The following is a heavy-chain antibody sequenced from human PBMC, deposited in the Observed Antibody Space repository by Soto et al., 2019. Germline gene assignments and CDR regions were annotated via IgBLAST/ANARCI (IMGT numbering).Heavy chain of an antibody. CDR2: IWNDGSSR. CDR3: GRPDLGAAIGAALDC. V-gene: IGHV3-33*01. Sequence: QVQLVESGGGVVQPGRSLRLSCAASGFTFSNYGMHWVRQAPGKGLEWVAVIWNDGSSRYYADSVKGRFTVSRDNSKNTLLLQMKNVRDEDTAVYFCGRPDLGAAIGAALDCWGQGTLVTVSS. CDR1: GFTFSNYG. D-gene: IGHD5-12*01. J-gene: IGHJ4*02.